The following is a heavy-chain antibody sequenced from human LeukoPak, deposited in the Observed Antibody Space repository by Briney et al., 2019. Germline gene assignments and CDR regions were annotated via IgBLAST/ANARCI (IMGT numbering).Heavy chain of an antibody. Sequence: ASVKVSCKASGGTFSSYAISWVRQAPGQGLEWMGGIIPIFGTANYAQMFQGRVTITADESTSTAYMELSSLRSEDTAVYYCARDKGAAAGRYTHPDNWFDPWGQGTLVTVSS. V-gene: IGHV1-69*13. CDR2: IIPIFGTA. J-gene: IGHJ5*02. CDR1: GGTFSSYA. D-gene: IGHD6-13*01. CDR3: ARDKGAAAGRYTHPDNWFDP.